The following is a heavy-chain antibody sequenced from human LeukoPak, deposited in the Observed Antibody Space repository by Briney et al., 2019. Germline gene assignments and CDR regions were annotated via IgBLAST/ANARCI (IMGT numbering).Heavy chain of an antibody. CDR2: ISSSSSYT. V-gene: IGHV3-11*05. Sequence: GGSLRLSCAASGFTLSDYYMSWIRQAPGKGLEWVSYISSSSSYTNYADSVKGRFTISRDNAKNSLYLQMNSLRAEDTAVYYCARDLGGAVAGIPDYWGQGTLVTVSS. J-gene: IGHJ4*02. D-gene: IGHD6-19*01. CDR3: ARDLGGAVAGIPDY. CDR1: GFTLSDYY.